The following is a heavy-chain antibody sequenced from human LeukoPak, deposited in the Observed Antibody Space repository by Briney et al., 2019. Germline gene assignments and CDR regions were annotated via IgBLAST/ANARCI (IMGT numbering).Heavy chain of an antibody. CDR2: ICPDDSDT. CDR1: GYSFTNYW. CDR3: ARPLYYDSSGYNPIQH. J-gene: IGHJ1*01. D-gene: IGHD3-22*01. Sequence: GESLKISCKSSGYSFTNYWIGWVRQMPGKGLEWMGIICPDDSDTRYSPSFQGQVTISVDKSISTAYLQWSSLKASDTAMYYCARPLYYDSSGYNPIQHWGQGTLVTVSS. V-gene: IGHV5-51*01.